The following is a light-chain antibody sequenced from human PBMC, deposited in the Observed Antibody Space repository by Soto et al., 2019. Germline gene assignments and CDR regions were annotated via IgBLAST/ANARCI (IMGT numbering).Light chain of an antibody. CDR3: QQLNSYPPSFT. J-gene: IGKJ3*01. Sequence: IQLTQSPSSLSASVGDRVTITCRASQGISSYLAWYQQKPGKAPKLLIYAASTLQSGVPSTFSGSGSGTDFTLTISSLQPEDFATYYCQQLNSYPPSFTFGPGTKVDIK. V-gene: IGKV1-9*01. CDR1: QGISSY. CDR2: AAS.